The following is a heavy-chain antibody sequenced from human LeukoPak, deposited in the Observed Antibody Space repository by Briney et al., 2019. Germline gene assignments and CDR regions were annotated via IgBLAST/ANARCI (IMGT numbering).Heavy chain of an antibody. J-gene: IGHJ4*02. V-gene: IGHV3-30*04. CDR3: ANVYGDYVVDY. Sequence: PGRSLRLSCAASGFTFSSYAMHWVRQAPGKGLEWVAVISYDGTYKYYADSVKGRFTISRDNSKNTLYLQMNSLRAEDTAVYYCANVYGDYVVDYWGQGTLVTVSS. CDR2: ISYDGTYK. CDR1: GFTFSSYA. D-gene: IGHD4-17*01.